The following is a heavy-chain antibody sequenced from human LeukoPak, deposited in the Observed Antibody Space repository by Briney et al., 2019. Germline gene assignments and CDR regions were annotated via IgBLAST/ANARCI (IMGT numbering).Heavy chain of an antibody. CDR3: AGHGSSSG. V-gene: IGHV3-30*02. CDR2: IRFDGTNK. J-gene: IGHJ4*02. D-gene: IGHD6-6*01. CDR1: GFTFSSYG. Sequence: GGSLRLSCAASGFTFSSYGMHWVRRAPGKGLEWVAFIRFDGTNKYYADSVKGRFTISRDNSKNTLYLQMSDLRAEDTAVYYCAGHGSSSGWGQGTLVTVSS.